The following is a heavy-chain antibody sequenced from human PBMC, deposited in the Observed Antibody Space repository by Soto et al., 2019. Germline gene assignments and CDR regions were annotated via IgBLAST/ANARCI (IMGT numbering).Heavy chain of an antibody. CDR2: INPSGGST. J-gene: IGHJ4*02. Sequence: QVQLVQSGAEVKKPGASVKVSCKASGYTFTSYYMNWVRQAPGQGLEWMGIINPSGGSTSYAQKFQGRVTMTRDTSKSTVYLELSSLRSEDTAVYYCARDLNSGSYSPFYWGQGTLVTVSS. D-gene: IGHD1-26*01. CDR1: GYTFTSYY. V-gene: IGHV1-46*01. CDR3: ARDLNSGSYSPFY.